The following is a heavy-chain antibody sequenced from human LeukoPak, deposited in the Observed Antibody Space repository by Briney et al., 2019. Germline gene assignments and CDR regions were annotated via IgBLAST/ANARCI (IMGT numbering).Heavy chain of an antibody. J-gene: IGHJ5*02. CDR2: FDPEDGET. V-gene: IGHV1-24*01. Sequence: ASVKVSCKVFGYTLTEIPIHWVPQAPGKGLEWMGGFDPEDGETIYAEKFQARVTLTEDTSRDTAYMELSSLRSEDTAVYYCATTGPVTVATTGWFDPWGQGTLVTVSS. D-gene: IGHD5-12*01. CDR1: GYTLTEIP. CDR3: ATTGPVTVATTGWFDP.